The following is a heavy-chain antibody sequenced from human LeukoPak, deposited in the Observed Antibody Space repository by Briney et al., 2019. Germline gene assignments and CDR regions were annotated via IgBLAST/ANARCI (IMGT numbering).Heavy chain of an antibody. CDR1: RYTFTSYY. CDR2: INPNGGST. V-gene: IGHV1-46*01. Sequence: GASVKVSCKASRYTFTSYYIHWVRQAPGQGLEWMGIINPNGGSTSYAQKFQGRVTMTRDTSTSTVYMELSSLRSEDTAMYCCAREFSYGDYWGQGTLVTVSS. CDR3: AREFSYGDY. D-gene: IGHD5-18*01. J-gene: IGHJ4*02.